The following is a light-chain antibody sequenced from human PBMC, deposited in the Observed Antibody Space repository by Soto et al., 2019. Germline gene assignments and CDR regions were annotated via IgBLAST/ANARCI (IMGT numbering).Light chain of an antibody. Sequence: DIQMTQSPSILSASVGDRVTITCRASQSIRSWLAWYQQKPGKAPKLLIYDAYSLESGVPSRFSGRRSGTEFNLTIAGLQPEDFATYYCQQYESYSPLTFSGGTKVEIK. V-gene: IGKV1-5*01. CDR3: QQYESYSPLT. CDR1: QSIRSW. CDR2: DAY. J-gene: IGKJ4*01.